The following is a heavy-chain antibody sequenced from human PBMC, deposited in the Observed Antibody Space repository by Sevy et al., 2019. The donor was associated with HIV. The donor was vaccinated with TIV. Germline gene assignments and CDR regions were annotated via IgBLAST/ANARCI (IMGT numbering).Heavy chain of an antibody. CDR1: GFTFSYYA. J-gene: IGHJ4*02. D-gene: IGHD2-2*01. CDR3: LRDLLRPVVVPAASFDY. V-gene: IGHV3-64D*06. Sequence: GGSLRLSCSASGFTFSYYAMHWVRQAPGKGLQYVSGISSNGDSTDYADSVKGRFTSSRDNSKNTLYLQMSSLRAEDTVVYYCLRDLLRPVVVPAASFDYWGQGTLVTVSS. CDR2: ISSNGDST.